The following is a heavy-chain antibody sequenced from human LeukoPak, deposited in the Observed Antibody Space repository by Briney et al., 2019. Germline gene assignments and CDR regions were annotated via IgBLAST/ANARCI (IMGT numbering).Heavy chain of an antibody. D-gene: IGHD6-6*01. J-gene: IGHJ3*02. CDR1: GDSISSSSYY. V-gene: IGHV4-39*06. CDR3: ARYLSSSAGSDAFDI. Sequence: SETLSLTCTVSGDSISSSSYYRGWIRQPPGKGLEWIGSIYYSGSTYYNPSPKSRVTISVDTSKNQFTLKLSSVTAADTAVYYCARYLSSSAGSDAFDIWGQGTMVSVSS. CDR2: IYYSGST.